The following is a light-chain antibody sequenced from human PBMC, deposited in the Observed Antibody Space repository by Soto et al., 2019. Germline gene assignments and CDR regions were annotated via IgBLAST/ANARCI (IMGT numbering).Light chain of an antibody. V-gene: IGKV3-20*01. CDR2: GAS. Sequence: EIVLTQSPGTLSLSPGERATLSCRASQSVSNSYLAWYQQKPGQAPRLLIYGASSRATGIPDRFSGSGSGTDFTLTISSMQSEDFAVDYCQQYNNWPWTFGQGTKVDIK. CDR1: QSVSNSY. J-gene: IGKJ1*01. CDR3: QQYNNWPWT.